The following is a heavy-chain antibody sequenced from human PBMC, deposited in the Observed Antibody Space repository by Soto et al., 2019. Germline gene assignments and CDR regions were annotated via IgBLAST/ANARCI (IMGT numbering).Heavy chain of an antibody. CDR3: AKVFDSRTGGDY. D-gene: IGHD6-13*01. V-gene: IGHV3-23*01. J-gene: IGHJ4*02. Sequence: GGSLRHSCAASGFTFSSYAMSWVRQAPGKGLEWVSAISGSGGSTYYADSVKGRFTISRDNSKNTLYLQMNSLRAEDTAVYYCAKVFDSRTGGDYWGQGTLVTVSS. CDR2: ISGSGGST. CDR1: GFTFSSYA.